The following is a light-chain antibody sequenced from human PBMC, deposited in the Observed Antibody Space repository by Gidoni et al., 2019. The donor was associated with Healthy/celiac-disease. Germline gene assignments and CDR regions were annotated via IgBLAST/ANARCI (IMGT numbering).Light chain of an antibody. CDR3: QQYNNWRVRT. J-gene: IGKJ1*01. Sequence: EIVMTQYPATLSVSPGERATLSCRASQSVSSNLAWYQQKPGQAPRLLIYGASTRATGIPARFSGSVSGTEFTLTISSLQSEDFAVYYCQQYNNWRVRTFXXXTKVEIK. CDR2: GAS. V-gene: IGKV3-15*01. CDR1: QSVSSN.